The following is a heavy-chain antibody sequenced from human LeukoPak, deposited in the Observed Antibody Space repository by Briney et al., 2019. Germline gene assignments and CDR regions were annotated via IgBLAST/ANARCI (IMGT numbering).Heavy chain of an antibody. V-gene: IGHV5-51*01. J-gene: IGHJ6*02. Sequence: GESLKISCKGSGYSFTSYWIGWVRQMPGKGLEWMGIIYPGDSDTRYSPSFQGQVTISADKSISTAYLQWSSLKASDTAMYYCARTYCSSTSCYPYYYYYYGMDVWGQGTTVTVPS. CDR2: IYPGDSDT. CDR1: GYSFTSYW. D-gene: IGHD2-2*01. CDR3: ARTYCSSTSCYPYYYYYYGMDV.